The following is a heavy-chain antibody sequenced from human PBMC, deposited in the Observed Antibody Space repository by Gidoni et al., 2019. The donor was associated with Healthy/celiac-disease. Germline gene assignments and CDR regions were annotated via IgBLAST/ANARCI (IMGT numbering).Heavy chain of an antibody. Sequence: QLQLQASGPGLVKPSATLSPPCTVSGGSIRSSSYYWGGIPQPPGKGLEWIGSIYDSGSTYYTPSLKSRVTRSVDTSKNQFSLKLSSVTAADTAVYYCARQRVQGVIITYWVDPWGQGTLVTVSS. CDR3: ARQRVQGVIITYWVDP. D-gene: IGHD3-10*01. J-gene: IGHJ5*02. CDR2: IYDSGST. CDR1: GGSIRSSSYY. V-gene: IGHV4-39*01.